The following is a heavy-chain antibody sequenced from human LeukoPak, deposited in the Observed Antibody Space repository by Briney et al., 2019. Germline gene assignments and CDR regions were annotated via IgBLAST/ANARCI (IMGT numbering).Heavy chain of an antibody. CDR1: GGSISSSSYY. V-gene: IGHV4-39*01. J-gene: IGHJ4*02. D-gene: IGHD3-16*02. Sequence: SETLSLTCTVSGGSISSSSYYWGWIRQPPGKGLEWIGSIYYSGSTYYNPSLKSRVTISVDTSKNQFSLKLSSVTAADTAVYYCARRLDYDYVWGSYRTKDKTSYYFDYWGQGTLVTVSS. CDR3: ARRLDYDYVWGSYRTKDKTSYYFDY. CDR2: IYYSGST.